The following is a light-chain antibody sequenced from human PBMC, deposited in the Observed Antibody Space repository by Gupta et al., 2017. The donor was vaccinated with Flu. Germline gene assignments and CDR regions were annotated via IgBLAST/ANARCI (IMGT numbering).Light chain of an antibody. CDR3: ELFMGRDISV. Sequence: QTAVTQEPSFSVSPGGTVTLTCGLSSGSVSTNSYTSWYQQTPGQPPRTLIYNTNIRSSGVPDRFSGSILGNKAALTITGAQADDESYYYGELFMGRDISVFGGGTKLTVL. CDR2: NTN. V-gene: IGLV8-61*01. J-gene: IGLJ3*02. CDR1: SGSVSTNSY.